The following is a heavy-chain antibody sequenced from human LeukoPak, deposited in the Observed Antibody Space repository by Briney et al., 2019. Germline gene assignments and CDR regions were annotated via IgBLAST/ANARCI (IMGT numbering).Heavy chain of an antibody. CDR3: ARRDSGFEFFDS. Sequence: GESLKISCKGSGYTFTNYWIGWVRQMAGQGLEWMGIIYPGHSDTRYSPSFQGQVNISSDKSISTAYLQWSSLKASDTAMYFCARRDSGFEFFDSWGQGTLVTVSS. CDR1: GYTFTNYW. J-gene: IGHJ4*02. D-gene: IGHD5-12*01. V-gene: IGHV5-51*01. CDR2: IYPGHSDT.